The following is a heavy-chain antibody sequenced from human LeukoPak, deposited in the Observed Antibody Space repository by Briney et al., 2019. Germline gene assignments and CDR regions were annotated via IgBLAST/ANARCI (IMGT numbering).Heavy chain of an antibody. Sequence: SETLSLTCTVSGGSISSSSYYWGWIRQPPGKGLEWIGSIYYSGSTYYNPSLKSRVTISVDTSKNQFSLKLSSVTAADTAVYYCARRPEHYYGSGSYSEYYFDYWGQGTLVTVSS. CDR2: IYYSGST. J-gene: IGHJ4*02. V-gene: IGHV4-39*01. CDR3: ARRPEHYYGSGSYSEYYFDY. CDR1: GGSISSSSYY. D-gene: IGHD3-10*01.